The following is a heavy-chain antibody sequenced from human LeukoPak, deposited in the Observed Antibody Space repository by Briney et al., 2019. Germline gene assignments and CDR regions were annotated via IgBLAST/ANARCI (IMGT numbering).Heavy chain of an antibody. CDR3: ARHRRYYGSGSYYSDFDS. D-gene: IGHD3-10*01. V-gene: IGHV4-38-2*02. J-gene: IGHJ4*02. CDR2: IYHSGST. CDR1: GYSISSGYY. Sequence: SGTLSLTCTVSGYSISSGYYWGWIRQPPGKGLEWIGSIYHSGSTYYNPSLKSRVTISADMSRNYFSLRLSSVTAADTAIYYCARHRRYYGSGSYYSDFDSWGQGTLVTVSS.